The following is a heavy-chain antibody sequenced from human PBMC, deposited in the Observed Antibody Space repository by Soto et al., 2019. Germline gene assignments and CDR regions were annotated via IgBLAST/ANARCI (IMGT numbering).Heavy chain of an antibody. J-gene: IGHJ2*01. CDR2: ISSSSSTI. D-gene: IGHD2-15*01. CDR1: GFTFSSYS. V-gene: IGHV3-48*01. CDR3: ARGGRYCSGGSCDASWYFAL. Sequence: EVQLVESGGGLVQPGGSLRLSCAASGFTFSSYSMNWVRQAPGKGLEWVSYISSSSSTIYYADSVKGRFTISRDNANNSLYLQMNSLRAEDTAVYYCARGGRYCSGGSCDASWYFALWGRGTLVTVSS.